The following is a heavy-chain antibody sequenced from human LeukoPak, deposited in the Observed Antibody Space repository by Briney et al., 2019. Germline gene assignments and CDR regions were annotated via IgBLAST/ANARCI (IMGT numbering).Heavy chain of an antibody. V-gene: IGHV4-59*08. J-gene: IGHJ6*02. CDR1: GGSISSYY. Sequence: PSETLSLTCTVSGGSISSYYWSWIRQPPGKGLEWIGYIYYSGSTNYNPSLKSRVTISVDTSKNQFSLKLSSVTAADTAVYYCARFSGVANYYYYGMDVWGQGTTVTVSS. CDR3: ARFSGVANYYYYGMDV. D-gene: IGHD2-15*01. CDR2: IYYSGST.